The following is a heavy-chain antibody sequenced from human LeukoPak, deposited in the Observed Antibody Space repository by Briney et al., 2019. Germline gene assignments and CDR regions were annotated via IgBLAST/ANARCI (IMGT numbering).Heavy chain of an antibody. CDR2: INPSGGST. Sequence: ASVKVSCKASGYTFTSYYMHWVRQAPGQGLEWMGIINPSGGSTSYAQKFQGRVTMTRDTSTSTVYMELSSLRSEDTAVYYCARDFRASYHYDSSGYLNWYFDLWGRGTLVTVSS. CDR1: GYTFTSYY. V-gene: IGHV1-46*01. D-gene: IGHD3-22*01. CDR3: ARDFRASYHYDSSGYLNWYFDL. J-gene: IGHJ2*01.